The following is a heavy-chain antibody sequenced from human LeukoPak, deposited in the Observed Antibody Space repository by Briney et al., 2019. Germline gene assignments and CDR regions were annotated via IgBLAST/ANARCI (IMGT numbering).Heavy chain of an antibody. Sequence: GSLRLSCXAXGFTFSNYDMHWVRQATGKGLEWVSAIGTAGDTYYSGSVKGRFTISRENAKNSLYLQMNSLKAGDTAVYYCARGGWFGELLRPFDYWGQGSLVTVSS. CDR2: IGTAGDT. J-gene: IGHJ4*02. CDR1: GFTFSNYD. CDR3: ARGGWFGELLRPFDY. D-gene: IGHD3-10*01. V-gene: IGHV3-13*01.